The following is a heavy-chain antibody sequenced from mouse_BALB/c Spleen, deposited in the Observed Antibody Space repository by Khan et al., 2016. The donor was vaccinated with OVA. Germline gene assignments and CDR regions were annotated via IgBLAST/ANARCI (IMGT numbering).Heavy chain of an antibody. D-gene: IGHD1-2*01. J-gene: IGHJ1*01. CDR3: SRGDYHGRGYFDV. Sequence: EVELVESGGGLVKPGGSLELSCAASGLTFSIYAMSWVRQTPEKRLEWVASISTGGSTYYVHSVKGGITISRDNARNRLYLRMSSRRSEDTAMYYCSRGDYHGRGYFDVWGAGTLVTVSS. CDR1: GLTFSIYA. CDR2: ISTGGST. V-gene: IGHV5-6-5*01.